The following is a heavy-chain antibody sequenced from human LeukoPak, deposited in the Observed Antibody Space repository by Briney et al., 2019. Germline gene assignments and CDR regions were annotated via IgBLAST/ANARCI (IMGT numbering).Heavy chain of an antibody. J-gene: IGHJ5*02. CDR2: SEGDDSTT. CDR1: GFTIGRYW. CDR3: AKLDWLDP. Sequence: GGSLRLSCAASGFTIGRYWMHWVRQAPGKGLVWVSRSEGDDSTTTYADSVKGRFTVSRDTVKNTLYLQMNSLRVEDTAVYYCAKLDWLDPWGQGTLVTVSP. V-gene: IGHV3-74*03.